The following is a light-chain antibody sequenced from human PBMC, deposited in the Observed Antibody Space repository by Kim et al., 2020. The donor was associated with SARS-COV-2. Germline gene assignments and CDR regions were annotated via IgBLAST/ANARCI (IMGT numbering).Light chain of an antibody. Sequence: QSVLTQPPSVSGAPGQRVTISCTGSSSNIGAGYVVHWYQQLPGTAPKLMIYEVSKRPSGVPDRFSGSKSGNTASLTVSGLQAEDEADYYCSSYAGSNNFVVFGGGTQLTVL. CDR2: EVS. V-gene: IGLV1-40*01. J-gene: IGLJ2*01. CDR1: SSNIGAGYV. CDR3: SSYAGSNNFVV.